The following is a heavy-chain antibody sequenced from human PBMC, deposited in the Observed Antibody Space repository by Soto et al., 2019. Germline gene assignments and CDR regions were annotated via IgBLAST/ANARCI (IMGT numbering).Heavy chain of an antibody. V-gene: IGHV3-33*01. Sequence: PGGSLRLSCAASGFTFSSYGMHWVRQAPGKGLEWVAVIWYDGSNKYYADSVKGRFTISRDNSKNTLYLQMNSLRAEDTAVYYCARDRDRYDSSGSLDYWGQGALVTVSS. CDR1: GFTFSSYG. D-gene: IGHD3-22*01. J-gene: IGHJ4*02. CDR2: IWYDGSNK. CDR3: ARDRDRYDSSGSLDY.